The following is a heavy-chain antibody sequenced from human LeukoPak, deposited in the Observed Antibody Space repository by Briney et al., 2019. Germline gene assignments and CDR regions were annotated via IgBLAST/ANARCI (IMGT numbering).Heavy chain of an antibody. J-gene: IGHJ4*02. D-gene: IGHD6-13*01. Sequence: GGSLRLSCAASGFTFDDYTMHWVRQAPGKGLEWVSLISWDGGSTYYADSVKGRFTISRDNSKNSLYLQMNSLRTEDTALYYCARGETISSWSTFDYWGQGTLATVSS. V-gene: IGHV3-43*01. CDR1: GFTFDDYT. CDR3: ARGETISSWSTFDY. CDR2: ISWDGGST.